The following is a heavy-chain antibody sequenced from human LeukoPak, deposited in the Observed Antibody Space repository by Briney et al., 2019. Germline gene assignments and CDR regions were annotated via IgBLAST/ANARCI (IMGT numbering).Heavy chain of an antibody. D-gene: IGHD3-10*01. V-gene: IGHV3-53*01. J-gene: IGHJ3*02. CDR3: ARNVVTMVRGVKKADAFDI. CDR2: IYSGGST. CDR1: GFTVSSNY. Sequence: PGGSLRLSCAASGFTVSSNYMSWVRQAPGKGLEWVSVIYSGGSTYYADSVKGRFTISRDNSKNTLYLQMNSLTAEDTAVYHCARNVVTMVRGVKKADAFDIWGQGTMVTVSS.